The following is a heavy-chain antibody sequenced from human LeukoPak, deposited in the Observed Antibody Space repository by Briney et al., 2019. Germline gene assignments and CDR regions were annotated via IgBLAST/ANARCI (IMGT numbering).Heavy chain of an antibody. V-gene: IGHV4-59*01. D-gene: IGHD2-2*01. CDR2: MYYSGST. Sequence: SETLSLTCTVSGGSISSYYWSWIRQPPGKGLEWIGYMYYSGSTNYNPSLKSRVTISLDMSKNQFSLKLSSVTAADTAVYYCARLTVEPAAIRYGGFDPWGQGTLVTVSS. CDR3: ARLTVEPAAIRYGGFDP. J-gene: IGHJ5*02. CDR1: GGSISSYY.